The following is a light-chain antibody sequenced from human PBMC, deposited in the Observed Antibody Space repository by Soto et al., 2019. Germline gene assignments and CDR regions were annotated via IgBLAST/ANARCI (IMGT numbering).Light chain of an antibody. V-gene: IGLV2-14*03. CDR3: SSYRSKSSLI. CDR1: MRDVGAYNL. J-gene: IGLJ2*01. CDR2: DVR. Sequence: QSALTQPASVSGSPGQSITNSCAGTMRDVGAYNLVSWYQQHPGRAPQLIIYDVRNRPSGISFRFSGSKSGNTASLTISGLQAEDEDDYYCSSYRSKSSLIFGGGTKLTVL.